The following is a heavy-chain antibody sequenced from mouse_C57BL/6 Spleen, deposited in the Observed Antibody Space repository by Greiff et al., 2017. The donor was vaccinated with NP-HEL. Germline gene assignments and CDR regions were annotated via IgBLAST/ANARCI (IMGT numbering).Heavy chain of an antibody. J-gene: IGHJ2*01. D-gene: IGHD2-2*01. V-gene: IGHV1-42*01. CDR1: GYSFTGYY. Sequence: VQLKESGPELVKPGASVKISCKASGYSFTGYYMNWVKQSPEKSLEWIGEINPSTGGTTYNQKFKAKATLTVDKSSSTAYMQLKSLTSEDSAVYYCARAPRRDYGYDPFDYWGQGTTLTVSS. CDR3: ARAPRRDYGYDPFDY. CDR2: INPSTGGT.